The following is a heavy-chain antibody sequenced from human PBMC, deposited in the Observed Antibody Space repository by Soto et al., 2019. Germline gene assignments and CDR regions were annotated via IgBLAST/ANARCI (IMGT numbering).Heavy chain of an antibody. CDR3: ARENCSGSGCYARPDY. D-gene: IGHD2-15*01. J-gene: IGHJ4*02. V-gene: IGHV1-69*13. Sequence: SVKVSCKASGGTFSSYAISWVRQAPGQGLQWMGGIIPIFGTANYAQKFQGRVTITADESTSTAYMELSSLRSEDTAVYYCARENCSGSGCYARPDYWGPGTLVTVSS. CDR1: GGTFSSYA. CDR2: IIPIFGTA.